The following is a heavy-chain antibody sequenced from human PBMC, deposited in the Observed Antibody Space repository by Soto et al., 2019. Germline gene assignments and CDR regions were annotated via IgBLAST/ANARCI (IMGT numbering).Heavy chain of an antibody. CDR3: ARPKWQWRGLGAFDI. V-gene: IGHV3-30-3*01. J-gene: IGHJ3*02. CDR1: GFTFSSYA. Sequence: GGSLRLSCAASGFTFSSYAMHWVRQAPGKGLEWVAVISYDGSNKYYADSVKGRFTISRDNSKNTLYLQMNSLRAEDTAVYYCARPKWQWRGLGAFDIWGQGTMVTVSS. CDR2: ISYDGSNK. D-gene: IGHD6-19*01.